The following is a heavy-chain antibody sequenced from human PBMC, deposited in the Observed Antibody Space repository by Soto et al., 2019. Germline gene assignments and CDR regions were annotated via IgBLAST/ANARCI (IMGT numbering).Heavy chain of an antibody. V-gene: IGHV3-30*18. CDR1: GFTFSSYG. CDR2: ISYDGSNK. D-gene: IGHD6-6*01. Sequence: QVQLVESGGGVVQPGRSLRLSCAASGFTFSSYGMHWVRQAPGKGLEWVAVISYDGSNKYYADSVKGRFTISRDNSKNTLYLQMKSLRAEDTAVYYCAKDWYSSSSCQGRGGDYWGQGTLVTVSS. J-gene: IGHJ4*02. CDR3: AKDWYSSSSCQGRGGDY.